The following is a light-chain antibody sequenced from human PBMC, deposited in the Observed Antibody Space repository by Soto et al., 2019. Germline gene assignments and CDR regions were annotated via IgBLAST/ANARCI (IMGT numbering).Light chain of an antibody. J-gene: IGKJ2*01. CDR2: GAS. V-gene: IGKV3-15*01. CDR3: QQYNNWPPYT. CDR1: QNLTSN. Sequence: EIMMTQSPATLSVSPGERATLSCRASQNLTSNLAWYQQKSGQAPRLLIYGASTRATGIPARFSGSGSGTDFTLTISSLQSEDFAVYYCQQYNNWPPYTFGQGTKLEIK.